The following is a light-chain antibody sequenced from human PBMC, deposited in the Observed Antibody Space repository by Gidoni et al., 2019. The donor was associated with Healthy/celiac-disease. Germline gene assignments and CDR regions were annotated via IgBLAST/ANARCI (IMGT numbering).Light chain of an antibody. J-gene: IGLJ3*02. CDR2: EGS. CDR1: RSDAGIYNR. V-gene: IGLV2-23*01. Sequence: QSALTQPAPVSGSHGQSFTISCTGTRSDAGIYNRVSWYQQHPGKAPKHMIYEGSKRPSGVSNSFSGSKSCNTASLTISGLQAEDEADYYCCSYAGSSTYWVFGGGTKLTVL. CDR3: CSYAGSSTYWV.